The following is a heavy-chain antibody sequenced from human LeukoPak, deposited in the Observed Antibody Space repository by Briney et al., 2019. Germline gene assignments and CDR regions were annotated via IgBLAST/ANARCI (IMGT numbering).Heavy chain of an antibody. CDR1: GFTLSSNW. V-gene: IGHV3-74*01. Sequence: PGGSLRLSCAASGFTLSSNWMHWVRQAPGKGLVWVSRINNDGSSTSYADSVKGRFTISRDNAKDTLFLQMNSLRAEDTAVHYCVKYSSGWNWGQGTLVTVSS. CDR2: INNDGSST. CDR3: VKYSSGWN. D-gene: IGHD6-19*01. J-gene: IGHJ4*02.